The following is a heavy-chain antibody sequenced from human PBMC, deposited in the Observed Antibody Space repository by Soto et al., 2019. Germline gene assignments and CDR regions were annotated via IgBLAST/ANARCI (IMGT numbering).Heavy chain of an antibody. V-gene: IGHV3-74*03. CDR1: GFTFSNYW. CDR3: ARGGLQHALDV. CDR2: VNNDGTDT. J-gene: IGHJ6*02. D-gene: IGHD6-13*01. Sequence: EVQLVESGGGLVQPGGSLRLFCAASGFTFSNYWMYWVRQAPGKGLVWVSRVNNDGTDTTHADSVKGRFTISRDNAENTLYLQMNSLRAEATAVYYCARGGLQHALDVWGQGSRVTVSS.